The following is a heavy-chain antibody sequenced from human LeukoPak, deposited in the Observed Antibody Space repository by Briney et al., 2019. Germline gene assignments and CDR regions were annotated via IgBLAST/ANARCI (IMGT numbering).Heavy chain of an antibody. CDR1: GFSFSDYS. J-gene: IGHJ4*02. V-gene: IGHV3-30-3*01. Sequence: PGRSLRLSCAASGFSFSDYSMHWVRQAPGKGLEWVAIISYDGSNERYADSVKGRFTISRDNSKNTLYLQMNSLRTEDTAVYFCAKDRAITVAGTGLEYWGQGALVTVSS. CDR3: AKDRAITVAGTGLEY. D-gene: IGHD6-19*01. CDR2: ISYDGSNE.